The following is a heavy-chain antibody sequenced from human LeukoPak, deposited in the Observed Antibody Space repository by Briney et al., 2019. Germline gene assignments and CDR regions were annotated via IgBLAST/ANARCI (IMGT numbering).Heavy chain of an antibody. CDR1: GFTFSSYG. CDR3: ARAHYYDSSGYSRAFDI. D-gene: IGHD3-22*01. V-gene: IGHV3-23*01. Sequence: GGSLRLSCAASGFTFSSYGMSWVRQAPGKGLEWVSAISGSGGSTYYADSVKGRFTISRDNSKNTLYLQMNSLRAEDTAVYYCARAHYYDSSGYSRAFDIWGQGTMVTVSS. CDR2: ISGSGGST. J-gene: IGHJ3*02.